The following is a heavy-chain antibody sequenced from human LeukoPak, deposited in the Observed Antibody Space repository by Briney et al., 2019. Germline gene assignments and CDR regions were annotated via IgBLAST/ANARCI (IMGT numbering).Heavy chain of an antibody. CDR2: ISSSSSTI. V-gene: IGHV3-48*03. CDR1: GFTFNFHA. J-gene: IGHJ4*02. Sequence: PGGSLRLSCTASGFTFNFHAMHWVRQAPGKGLEWVSYISSSSSTIYYADSVKGRFTISRDNAKNSLYLQMNSLRAEDTAVYYCAKESPRFDYWGQGTLVTVSS. CDR3: AKESPRFDY.